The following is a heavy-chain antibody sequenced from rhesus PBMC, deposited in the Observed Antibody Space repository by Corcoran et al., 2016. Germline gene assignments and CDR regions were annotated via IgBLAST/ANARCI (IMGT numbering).Heavy chain of an antibody. CDR3: ARFTGSDDAFDF. J-gene: IGHJ3*01. V-gene: IGHV4-169*01. Sequence: QLQLQESGPGLVKPSETLSVTCAVSGGPISSSYWSWIRQAPGKGLEWVGYIYGSGSSTNYNPSLKRRVTLSVDTSKNQLSLKLSSVTAADTSVYYCARFTGSDDAFDFWGQGLRVTVSS. D-gene: IGHD2-21*01. CDR2: IYGSGSST. CDR1: GGPISSSY.